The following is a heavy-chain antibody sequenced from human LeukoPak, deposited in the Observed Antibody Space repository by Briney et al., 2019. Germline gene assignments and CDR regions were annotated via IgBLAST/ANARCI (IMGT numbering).Heavy chain of an antibody. Sequence: SGGSLRLSCAASGFTFSSYGMHWVRQAPGKGLEWVAVISYDGSNKYYADFVKGRFTISRDNSKNTLSLQMNGLIPEDTAVYYCATDEPGDYYYGSGSYGYWGQGTLVTVSS. D-gene: IGHD3-10*01. CDR3: ATDEPGDYYYGSGSYGY. CDR2: ISYDGSNK. V-gene: IGHV3-30*03. J-gene: IGHJ4*02. CDR1: GFTFSSYG.